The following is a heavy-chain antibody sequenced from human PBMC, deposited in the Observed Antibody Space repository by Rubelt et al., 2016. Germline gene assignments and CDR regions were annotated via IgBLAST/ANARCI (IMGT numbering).Heavy chain of an antibody. CDR3: ARDSSGWYYFDY. CDR2: IWYDGSNK. CDR1: GFTFSSYG. Sequence: EYGGGVVQPGRSLRLSCAASGFTFSSYGMHWVRQAPGKGLEWVAVIWYDGSNKYYADSVKGRFTISRDNSKNTLYLQMNSLGAEDTAVYYCARDSSGWYYFDYWGQGTLVTVSS. V-gene: IGHV3-33*01. D-gene: IGHD6-19*01. J-gene: IGHJ4*02.